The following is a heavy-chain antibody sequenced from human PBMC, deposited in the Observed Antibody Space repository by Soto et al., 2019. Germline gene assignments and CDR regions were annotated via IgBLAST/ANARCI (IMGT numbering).Heavy chain of an antibody. CDR1: GFSFSSYW. V-gene: IGHV3-74*01. CDR3: ATDQFVVDSNHVGGVGY. J-gene: IGHJ4*02. Sequence: EVQLVESGGGLGQPGGSLRLSCAASGFSFSSYWMYWVRQAPGKGLVLVSRISSDGSSTNSADSMKGRFTISRDNAKNTRFLQMNRLRADDTAVYYCATDQFVVDSNHVGGVGYLGQGTLGTVSS. CDR2: ISSDGSST. D-gene: IGHD2-21*01.